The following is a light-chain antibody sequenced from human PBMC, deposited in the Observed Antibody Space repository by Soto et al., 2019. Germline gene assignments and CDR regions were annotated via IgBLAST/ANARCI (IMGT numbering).Light chain of an antibody. CDR2: GAS. CDR1: QSVSSSY. CDR3: QQRGSWPHT. V-gene: IGKV3-20*01. Sequence: SVLTQSPCPLSFVXXXXXXXSXXXSQSVSSSYLAWYQQKPGQAPRLLIYGASSRATGIPDRFSGSGSGTDFTLTISSLEPKDFAVYYCQQRGSWPHTFGGGTKVDIK. J-gene: IGKJ4*01.